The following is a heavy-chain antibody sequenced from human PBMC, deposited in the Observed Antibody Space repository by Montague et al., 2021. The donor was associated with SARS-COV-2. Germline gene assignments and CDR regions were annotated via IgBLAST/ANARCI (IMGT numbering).Heavy chain of an antibody. CDR2: IYYSGST. D-gene: IGHD3-22*01. CDR3: ARERLGYYDTSSYYIFDY. Sequence: SETLSLTCTVSGGFVSSGSYYWSWIRQPLGKGLEWIGYIYYSGSTNYXXXLKSRVTISVDTSKNQFSLKLSSVTAADTAVYYCARERLGYYDTSSYYIFDYWGQGTLVTVSS. V-gene: IGHV4-61*01. J-gene: IGHJ4*02. CDR1: GGFVSSGSYY.